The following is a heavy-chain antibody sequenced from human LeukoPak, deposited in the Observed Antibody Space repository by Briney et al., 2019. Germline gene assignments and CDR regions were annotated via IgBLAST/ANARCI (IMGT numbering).Heavy chain of an antibody. CDR1: GINVSSNY. J-gene: IGHJ4*02. V-gene: IGHV3-66*01. CDR2: IYGRVAA. D-gene: IGHD6-13*01. Sequence: GGSLRLSCAASGINVSSNYMSWVRQAPGKGLEWVSLIYGRVAASYAESVRGGFMFSRDNLKNTFFLQMNIMRVEDTAVYYCVTSTGQQFIRYDYWGQGTHVTVSS. CDR3: VTSTGQQFIRYDY.